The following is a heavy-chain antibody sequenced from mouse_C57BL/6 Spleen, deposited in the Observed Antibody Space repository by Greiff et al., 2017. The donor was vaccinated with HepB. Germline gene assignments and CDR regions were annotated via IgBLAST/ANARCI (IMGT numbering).Heavy chain of an antibody. V-gene: IGHV2-2*01. CDR2: IWSGGST. Sequence: QVQLQQSGPGLVQPSQSLSITCTVSGFSLTSYGVHWVRQSPGKGLEWLGVIWSGGSTDYNAAFISRLSISKDNSKSQVFFKMNSLQADDTAIYYCARIGTGTDLYAMDYWGQGTSVTVSS. CDR1: GFSLTSYG. J-gene: IGHJ4*01. D-gene: IGHD4-1*01. CDR3: ARIGTGTDLYAMDY.